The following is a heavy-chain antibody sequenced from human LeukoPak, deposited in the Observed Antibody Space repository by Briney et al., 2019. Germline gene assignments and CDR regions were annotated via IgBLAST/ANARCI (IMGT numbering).Heavy chain of an antibody. J-gene: IGHJ4*02. D-gene: IGHD3-22*01. CDR3: AALSDSSGYSNHY. CDR1: GGSISSSSYY. Sequence: SETLSRTCTVSGGSISSSSYYWGWIRQPPGKGLEWIGSIYYSGSTYYNPSLKSRVTISVDTSKNQFSLKLSSVTAADTAVYYCAALSDSSGYSNHYWGQGTLVTVSS. CDR2: IYYSGST. V-gene: IGHV4-39*07.